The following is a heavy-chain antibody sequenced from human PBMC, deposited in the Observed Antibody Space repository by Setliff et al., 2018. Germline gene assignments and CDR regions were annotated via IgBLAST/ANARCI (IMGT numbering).Heavy chain of an antibody. CDR1: GGTFSSYT. Sequence: GASVKVSCKASGGTFSSYTISWVRQAPGQGLEWMGRIIPILGIANYAQKFQGRVTITADESTSTAYMELSSLRSEDTAVYYCARPSYSSGWYGNFDYWGQGTLVTVS. CDR2: IIPILGIA. V-gene: IGHV1-69*02. CDR3: ARPSYSSGWYGNFDY. J-gene: IGHJ4*02. D-gene: IGHD6-19*01.